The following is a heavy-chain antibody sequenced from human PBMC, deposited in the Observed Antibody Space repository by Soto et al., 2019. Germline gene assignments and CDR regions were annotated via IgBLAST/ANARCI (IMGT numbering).Heavy chain of an antibody. CDR3: TTGFPGRDY. V-gene: IGHV3-15*01. D-gene: IGHD3-10*01. CDR2: VKSKTDGGTT. CDR1: GFTFTNAL. J-gene: IGHJ4*02. Sequence: EVQLVESGGGLVKPRGSLRLSCVASGFTFTNALMTWVRQAPGKGLEWVGRVKSKTDGGTTDYGAPVKGRFTISRDDLERTLYLQMSSLKIEDTAVYYCTTGFPGRDYWVQGTLVTVSS.